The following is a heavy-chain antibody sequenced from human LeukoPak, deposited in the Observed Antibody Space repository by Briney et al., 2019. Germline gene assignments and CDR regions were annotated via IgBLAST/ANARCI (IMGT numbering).Heavy chain of an antibody. Sequence: SETLSLTCAVYGGSFSGYYWSWIRQPPGKGLEWIGEINHSGSTNYNPSLKSRVTISVDTSKNQFSLKLSSVTAADTAVYYCAREIDDSSGYYRPYYYYYMDVWGKGTTVTVSS. D-gene: IGHD3-22*01. V-gene: IGHV4-34*01. J-gene: IGHJ6*03. CDR1: GGSFSGYY. CDR2: INHSGST. CDR3: AREIDDSSGYYRPYYYYYMDV.